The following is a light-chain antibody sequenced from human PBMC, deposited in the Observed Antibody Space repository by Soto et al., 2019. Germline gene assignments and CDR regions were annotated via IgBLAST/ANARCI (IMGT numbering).Light chain of an antibody. CDR3: QQNISYRFA. J-gene: IGKJ3*01. Sequence: DIQMTQSPATLSASLGDSATLTCRASQSTSTWLAWYQQRPGKTPKLLISEASNLESGVPSRFSGSGSGTDFTLTSSRQYADYFVSYYHQQNISYRFAFGPGTKVEIK. CDR1: QSTSTW. CDR2: EAS. V-gene: IGKV1-5*03.